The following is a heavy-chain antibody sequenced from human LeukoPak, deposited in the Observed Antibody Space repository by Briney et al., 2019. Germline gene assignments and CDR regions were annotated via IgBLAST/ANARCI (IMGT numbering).Heavy chain of an antibody. J-gene: IGHJ4*02. Sequence: ASVKVSCKASGYTFTSYGISWVRQAPGQGLEWMGWISAYNGNTNYAKKLQGRVTMTTDTSTSTAYMELRSLRSDDTAVYYCAREGLAGSWNGRVDYWGQGTLVTVSS. CDR2: ISAYNGNT. D-gene: IGHD1-1*01. CDR1: GYTFTSYG. V-gene: IGHV1-18*01. CDR3: AREGLAGSWNGRVDY.